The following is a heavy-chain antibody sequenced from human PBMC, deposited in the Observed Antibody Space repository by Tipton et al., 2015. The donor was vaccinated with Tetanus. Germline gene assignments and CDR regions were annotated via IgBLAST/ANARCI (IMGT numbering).Heavy chain of an antibody. V-gene: IGHV1-46*01. J-gene: IGHJ5*02. D-gene: IGHD3-10*01. Sequence: QSGAEVKEPGASVKISCRASGYTFTDYYILWVRRAPGQGLEWMGIIHPGGGRTTYAQGFQGRVILTREKSTSTVYLHLNSLRSDDTAVYFCARDAVYGSGSFYNDWFDPWGQGTLVTVSS. CDR1: GYTFTDYY. CDR2: IHPGGGRT. CDR3: ARDAVYGSGSFYNDWFDP.